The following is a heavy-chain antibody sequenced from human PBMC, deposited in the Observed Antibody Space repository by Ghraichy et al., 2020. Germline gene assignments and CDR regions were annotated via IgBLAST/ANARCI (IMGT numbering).Heavy chain of an antibody. Sequence: SGPTLVKPTETLTLTCTFSGFSLTTSTMCVSWIRQAPGKALEWLARIDWDDNKYYTSSLKTRLTISKDASKNRVVLTMANMDPVDTATYYCARMGVFTSDRRTYFYGMDVWGLGTTVTVSS. CDR3: ARMGVFTSDRRTYFYGMDV. CDR1: GFSLTTSTMC. V-gene: IGHV2-70*11. J-gene: IGHJ6*02. CDR2: IDWDDNK. D-gene: IGHD3-10*01.